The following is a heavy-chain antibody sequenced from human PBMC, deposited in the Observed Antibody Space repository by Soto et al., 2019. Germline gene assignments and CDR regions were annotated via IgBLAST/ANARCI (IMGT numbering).Heavy chain of an antibody. J-gene: IGHJ5*02. CDR2: ISHSGST. CDR3: ARLRDGYNLNWFDP. V-gene: IGHV4-59*01. Sequence: PSETLSLTCTVSGVSITSYHWSWIRQPPGKGLEWIGYISHSGSTKYNPSLKSRVTISLDTSKNQFSLKLTSVTAADTAVFYCARLRDGYNLNWFDPWGQGTLVTVS. D-gene: IGHD5-12*01. CDR1: GVSITSYH.